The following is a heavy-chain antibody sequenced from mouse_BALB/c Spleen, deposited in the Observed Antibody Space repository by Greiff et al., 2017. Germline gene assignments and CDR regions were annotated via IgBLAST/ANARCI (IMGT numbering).Heavy chain of an antibody. J-gene: IGHJ4*01. CDR2: INPGSGGT. CDR3: ARTPYNNFYAMDY. Sequence: QVQLQQSGAELVRPGTSVKVSCKASGYAFTNYLIEWVRQRPGQGLEWIGVINPGSGGTNYNEKFKGKATLTADKSSSTAYMQLSSLTSDDSAVYFGARTPYNNFYAMDYWGQGTSVTVSS. CDR1: GYAFTNYL. D-gene: IGHD2-5*01. V-gene: IGHV1-54*01.